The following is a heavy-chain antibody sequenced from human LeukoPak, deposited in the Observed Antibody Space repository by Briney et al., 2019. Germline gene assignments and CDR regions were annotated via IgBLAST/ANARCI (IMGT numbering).Heavy chain of an antibody. CDR3: ARDKVAVAGAPDY. D-gene: IGHD6-19*01. CDR1: GFTFRNYA. Sequence: PGGSLRLSCAASGFTFRNYALGWVRQAPGKGLEWVAVISYDGSNKYYADSVKGRFTISRDNSKNTLYLQMNSLRAEDTAVYYCARDKVAVAGAPDYWGQGTLVTVSS. CDR2: ISYDGSNK. J-gene: IGHJ4*02. V-gene: IGHV3-30*04.